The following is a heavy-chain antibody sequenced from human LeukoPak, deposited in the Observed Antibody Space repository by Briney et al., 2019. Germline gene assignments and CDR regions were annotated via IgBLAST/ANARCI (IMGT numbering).Heavy chain of an antibody. V-gene: IGHV3-33*01. CDR3: VRELSVREAFEYYYYMDV. CDR2: IWYDGSNK. Sequence: GGSLTLSCAASGFTFSSYGMHWVRQAPGTGLEWVAVIWYDGSNKYYADPVKGRFTISRDNSKNTLYLKMNTPRAEDTAVYYCVRELSVREAFEYYYYMDVWGKGTTVTVSS. D-gene: IGHD3-16*01. J-gene: IGHJ6*03. CDR1: GFTFSSYG.